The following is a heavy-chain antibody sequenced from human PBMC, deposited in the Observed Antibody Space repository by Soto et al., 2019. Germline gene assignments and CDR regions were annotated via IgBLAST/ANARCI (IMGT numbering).Heavy chain of an antibody. V-gene: IGHV1-18*01. CDR2: ISAHNGNT. J-gene: IGHJ4*01. D-gene: IGHD1-1*01. Sequence: QVHLVQSGAEVKKPGASVKVSCKGSGYAFTTYGITWVRQAPGQGLEWMGWISAHNGNTNYAQTLQGRVTVTRDTSPSTAYMELRSLRSDDTAVYYCARGRNGDYWGHGALVTVSS. CDR1: GYAFTTYG. CDR3: ARGRNGDY.